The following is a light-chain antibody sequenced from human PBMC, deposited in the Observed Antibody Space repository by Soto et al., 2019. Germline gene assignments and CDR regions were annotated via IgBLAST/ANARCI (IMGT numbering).Light chain of an antibody. CDR1: QSVKSSY. V-gene: IGKV3-20*01. CDR2: GTS. Sequence: SPVTLSLTPGERATLPCRASQSVKSSYLAWYQHKPGRAPRLLIYGTSGRATGIPDRFSGSGSGTDFTLTISRLESEDIAVYYCLPYFSSISFGQG. CDR3: LPYFSSIS. J-gene: IGKJ5*01.